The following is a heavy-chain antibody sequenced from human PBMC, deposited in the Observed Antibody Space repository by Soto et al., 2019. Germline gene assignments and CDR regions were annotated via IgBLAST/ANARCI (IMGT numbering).Heavy chain of an antibody. V-gene: IGHV1-18*04. J-gene: IGHJ6*02. CDR1: GYTFTSYG. D-gene: IGHD6-19*01. Sequence: ASVKGSCKAYGYTFTSYGIRWVRQAPGHGLEWMGWISAYNGTANYAQKFQGRVTITADESTSTSYMEVNNLRSEDTAVYYCAKVRYSSPMGYYYGMDVWGQGTTVTRLL. CDR3: AKVRYSSPMGYYYGMDV. CDR2: ISAYNGTA.